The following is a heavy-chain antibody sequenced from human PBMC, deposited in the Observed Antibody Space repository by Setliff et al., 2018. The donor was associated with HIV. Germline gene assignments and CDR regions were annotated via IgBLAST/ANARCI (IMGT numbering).Heavy chain of an antibody. J-gene: IGHJ4*02. D-gene: IGHD7-27*01. Sequence: SETLSLTCTVSGASVSSGDYYWSWIRQPPGKGLEWIGYIYYSGSTYYNPSLKSRVTMSVDTSKNQFSLKLSSMTAADTAVCYCARGSWGSGFDSWGQGILVTVSS. CDR2: IYYSGST. CDR1: GASVSSGDYY. V-gene: IGHV4-30-4*08. CDR3: ARGSWGSGFDS.